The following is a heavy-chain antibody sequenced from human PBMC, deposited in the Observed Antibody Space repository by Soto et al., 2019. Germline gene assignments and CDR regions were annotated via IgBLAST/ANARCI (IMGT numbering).Heavy chain of an antibody. Sequence: ASVKVSCKASGYTFTSYYMHWVRQAPGQGLEWMGIINPSGGSTSYAQKFQGRVTMTRDTSTSTVCMELSSLRSEDTAVYYCARDKTSSGWYRAFDYWGQGTLVTVSS. CDR2: INPSGGST. J-gene: IGHJ4*02. CDR1: GYTFTSYY. D-gene: IGHD6-19*01. CDR3: ARDKTSSGWYRAFDY. V-gene: IGHV1-46*01.